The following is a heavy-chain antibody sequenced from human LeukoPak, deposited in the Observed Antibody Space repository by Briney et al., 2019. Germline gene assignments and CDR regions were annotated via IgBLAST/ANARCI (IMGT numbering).Heavy chain of an antibody. CDR1: GFTFSNFA. D-gene: IGHD3-10*01. CDR3: AKPLYFGESLNWFNP. V-gene: IGHV3-23*01. CDR2: ISGSGGST. J-gene: IGHJ5*02. Sequence: PGGSLRLSCAASGFTFSNFAMSWVRQAPGKGLEWVSAISGSGGSTYYADSVNGRFTISRNNSKNTLYLQMNSLRVEDSAVYYCAKPLYFGESLNWFNPWGQGTLVTVSS.